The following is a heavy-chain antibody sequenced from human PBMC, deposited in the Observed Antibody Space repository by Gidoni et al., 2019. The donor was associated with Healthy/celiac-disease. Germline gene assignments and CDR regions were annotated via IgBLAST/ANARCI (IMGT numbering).Heavy chain of an antibody. D-gene: IGHD6-6*01. CDR1: GGSFSGYY. CDR2: INHSGST. CDR3: ARDLSSSGDY. V-gene: IGHV4-34*01. J-gene: IGHJ4*02. Sequence: QVQLQQWGAGLLKPSETLSLTCAVYGGSFSGYYWSWIRQPPGKGLEWIGEINHSGSTNYNPSLKSRVTIAVDTSKNQFSLKLSSVTAADTAVYYCARDLSSSGDYWGQGTLVTVSS.